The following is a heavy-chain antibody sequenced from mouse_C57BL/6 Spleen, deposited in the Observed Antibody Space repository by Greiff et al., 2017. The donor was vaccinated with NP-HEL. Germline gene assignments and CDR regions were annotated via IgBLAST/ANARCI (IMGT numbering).Heavy chain of an antibody. CDR2: IDPEDGET. V-gene: IGHV14-2*01. J-gene: IGHJ3*01. Sequence: EVQGVESGAELVKPGASVKLSCTASGFNIKDYYMHWVKQRTEQGLEWIGRIDPEDGETKYAPKFQGKATITADTSSNTAYLQLSSLTSEDTAVYYCAGDYYGSSPSFAYWGQGTLVTVSA. CDR3: AGDYYGSSPSFAY. CDR1: GFNIKDYY. D-gene: IGHD1-1*01.